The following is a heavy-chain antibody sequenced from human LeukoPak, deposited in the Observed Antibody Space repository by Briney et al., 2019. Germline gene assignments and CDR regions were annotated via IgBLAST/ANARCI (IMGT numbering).Heavy chain of an antibody. J-gene: IGHJ6*02. CDR1: GFTFSSYS. Sequence: GGSLRLSCAASGFTFSSYSMNWVRQAPGKGLEWASYISSSSSTIYYADSVKGRFTISRDNAKNSLYLQMNSLRAEDTAVYYCARDLYDFWSGGYGMDVWGQGTTVTVSS. CDR2: ISSSSSTI. D-gene: IGHD3-3*01. V-gene: IGHV3-48*01. CDR3: ARDLYDFWSGGYGMDV.